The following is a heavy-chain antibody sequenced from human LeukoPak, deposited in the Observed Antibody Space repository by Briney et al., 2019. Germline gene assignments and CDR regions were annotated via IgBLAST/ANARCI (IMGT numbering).Heavy chain of an antibody. D-gene: IGHD6-19*01. J-gene: IGHJ4*02. V-gene: IGHV3-33*06. CDR2: IWYDGSNK. CDR1: GFTFSSYG. Sequence: GRSLRLSCAASGFTFSSYGMHWVRQAPGKGLEWVAVIWYDGSNKYYADSVKGRFAISRDNSKNTLYLQMNSLRAEDTAVYYCAKGGASGWCYFDYWGQGTLVTVSS. CDR3: AKGGASGWCYFDY.